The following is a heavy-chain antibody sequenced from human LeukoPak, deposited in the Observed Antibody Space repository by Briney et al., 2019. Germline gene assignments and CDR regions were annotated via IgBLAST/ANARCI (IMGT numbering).Heavy chain of an antibody. Sequence: ASVKVSCKVSGYTLTELSMHWVRQAPGKGLEWMGGFDPEDGETIYAQKFQGRVTMTEDTSTDTAYMELSSLRSEDTAVYYCARDQGGATKNYYYGMDVWGQGTTVTVSS. CDR2: FDPEDGET. D-gene: IGHD1-26*01. J-gene: IGHJ6*02. CDR1: GYTLTELS. CDR3: ARDQGGATKNYYYGMDV. V-gene: IGHV1-24*01.